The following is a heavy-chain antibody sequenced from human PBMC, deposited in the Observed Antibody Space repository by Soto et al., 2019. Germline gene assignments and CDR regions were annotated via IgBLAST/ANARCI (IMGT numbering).Heavy chain of an antibody. CDR1: GDTFSHYV. CDR2: LAPISGSP. V-gene: IGHV1-69*18. D-gene: IGHD1-26*01. Sequence: VQMVQSGAEVKEPGSSVKVSCTNSGDTFSHYVMSWVPQAPGQGLEWMGSLAPISGSPNYAERFEGRLTISADAGTSTMYMELRSLKYDDTAVYYCARIGVGSRRWGQGTMVTVSS. CDR3: ARIGVGSRR. J-gene: IGHJ3*01.